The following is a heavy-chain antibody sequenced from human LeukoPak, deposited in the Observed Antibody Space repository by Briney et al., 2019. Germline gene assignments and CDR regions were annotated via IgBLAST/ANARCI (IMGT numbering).Heavy chain of an antibody. Sequence: PGGSLRLSCAASGFTFSTYWMTWVRQAPGKGLEWVANIKEDGSDKYYVDSVKGRFTISRDNAKNSLYLQMNNLRAEDTAAYYCARDVGYFRFDYWGQGTLVTVSS. CDR2: IKEDGSDK. CDR1: GFTFSTYW. D-gene: IGHD5-18*01. J-gene: IGHJ4*02. V-gene: IGHV3-7*01. CDR3: ARDVGYFRFDY.